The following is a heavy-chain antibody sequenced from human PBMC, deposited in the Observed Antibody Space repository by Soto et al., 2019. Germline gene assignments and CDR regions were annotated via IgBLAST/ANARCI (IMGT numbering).Heavy chain of an antibody. CDR2: IYYSGST. CDR3: ASHVVGSSVYFDY. CDR1: GGSISSYY. Sequence: SETLSLTCTVSGGSISSYYWSWIRQPPGKGLEWIGYIYYSGSTNYNPSLKSRVTISVDTSKNQFSLKLSSVTAADTAVYYCASHVVGSSVYFDYWGQGTLVTVSS. V-gene: IGHV4-59*08. D-gene: IGHD6-13*01. J-gene: IGHJ4*02.